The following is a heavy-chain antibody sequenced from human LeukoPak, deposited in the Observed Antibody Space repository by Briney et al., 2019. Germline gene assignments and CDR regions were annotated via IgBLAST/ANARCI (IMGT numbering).Heavy chain of an antibody. V-gene: IGHV3-21*01. J-gene: IGHJ4*02. D-gene: IGHD3-22*01. CDR2: ISSSSSYI. Sequence: PGGSLRLSCAASGFTFSNYSMNWVRQAPGKGLEWVSSISSSSSYIYYADSVKGRFTISRDNAKNSLYLQMNSLRAEDTAVYYCARGYYDSSGYYGYWGQGTLVTVSS. CDR3: ARGYYDSSGYYGY. CDR1: GFTFSNYS.